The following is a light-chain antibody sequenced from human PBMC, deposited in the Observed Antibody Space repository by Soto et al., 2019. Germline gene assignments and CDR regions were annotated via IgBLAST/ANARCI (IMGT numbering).Light chain of an antibody. V-gene: IGKV3-11*01. CDR1: QSVSGY. CDR3: QQRDSGPPYN. J-gene: IGKJ2*01. Sequence: EVLLTQXXXTLSXXPGERATLSCRASQSVSGYLSWYQQKPGHAPRLLIFDATNRATGVPAXFSXXXXXXXXXXXXSSLEPEDFAVYYCQQRDSGPPYNFGQGTRLEIK. CDR2: DAT.